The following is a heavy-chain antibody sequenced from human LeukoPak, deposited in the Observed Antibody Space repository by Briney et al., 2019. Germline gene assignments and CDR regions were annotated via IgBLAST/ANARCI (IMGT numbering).Heavy chain of an antibody. CDR3: ARENWGAFDC. V-gene: IGHV3-23*01. Sequence: PGGSLRLSCAASGFTFSIYAMSWVRQARGKGLEWVSAISGSGGSTYYADSVKGRFTISRDNSKNTLYLQMNSLRAEDTAVYYCARENWGAFDCWGQGTLVTVSS. CDR2: ISGSGGST. J-gene: IGHJ4*02. D-gene: IGHD7-27*01. CDR1: GFTFSIYA.